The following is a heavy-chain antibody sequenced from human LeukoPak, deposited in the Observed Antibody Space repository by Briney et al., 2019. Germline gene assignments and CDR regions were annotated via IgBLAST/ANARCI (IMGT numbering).Heavy chain of an antibody. CDR3: VKERLRYFDY. CDR1: GFSFDDYT. CDR2: ITWNGGST. Sequence: GGSLRLSCAASGFSFDDYTMHWVRQAPGKGLDWVSLITWNGGSTFYADSVKGRFSISRDNNKNSLNLQMNSLTTEDSALYYCVKERLRYFDYWGQGTLVTVSS. J-gene: IGHJ4*02. V-gene: IGHV3-43*01.